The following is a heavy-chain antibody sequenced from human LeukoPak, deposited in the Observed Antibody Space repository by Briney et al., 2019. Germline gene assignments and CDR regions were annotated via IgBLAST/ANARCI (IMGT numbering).Heavy chain of an antibody. Sequence: PSETLSLTCTVSGGSISSSSYYWGWIRQPPGKGLEWIGSIYYSGSTYYNPSLKSRVTISVDTSKNQFSLKLSSVTAADTAVYYCARVQNGDYDSGWFDPWGQGTLVTGSS. CDR2: IYYSGST. V-gene: IGHV4-39*01. CDR1: GGSISSSSYY. D-gene: IGHD4-17*01. CDR3: ARVQNGDYDSGWFDP. J-gene: IGHJ5*02.